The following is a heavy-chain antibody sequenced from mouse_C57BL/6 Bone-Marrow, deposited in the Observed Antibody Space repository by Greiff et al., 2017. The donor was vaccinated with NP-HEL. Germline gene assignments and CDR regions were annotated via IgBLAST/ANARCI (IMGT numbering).Heavy chain of an antibody. Sequence: QVQLQQSGTELVKPGASVKLSCKASGYTFTSYWMHWVKQRPGQGLEWIGNINPSNGGTNYNEKFKSKATLTVDKSSSTAYMQLSSLTSEDSAVYYCARQGYYYGSDYYFDYWGQGTTLTVSS. D-gene: IGHD1-1*01. CDR1: GYTFTSYW. V-gene: IGHV1-53*01. CDR2: INPSNGGT. CDR3: ARQGYYYGSDYYFDY. J-gene: IGHJ2*01.